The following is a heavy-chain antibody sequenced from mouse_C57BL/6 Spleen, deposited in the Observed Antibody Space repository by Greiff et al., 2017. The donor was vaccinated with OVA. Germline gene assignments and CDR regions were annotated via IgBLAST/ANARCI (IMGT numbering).Heavy chain of an antibody. CDR1: GYTFTSYW. Sequence: VQLQQPGAELVRPGSSVKLSCKASGYTFTSYWMHWVKQRPIQGLEWIGNIDPSDSETHYNQKFKDKATLTVDKSSSTAYMQLSSLTSEDSAVYYCARDYYGSRGGAMDYWGQGTSVTVSS. J-gene: IGHJ4*01. V-gene: IGHV1-52*01. CDR2: IDPSDSET. D-gene: IGHD1-1*01. CDR3: ARDYYGSRGGAMDY.